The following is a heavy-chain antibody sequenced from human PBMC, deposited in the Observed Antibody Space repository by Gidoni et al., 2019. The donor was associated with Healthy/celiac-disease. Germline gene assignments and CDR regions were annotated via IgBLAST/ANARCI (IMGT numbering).Heavy chain of an antibody. CDR2: INPNSGGT. J-gene: IGHJ4*02. V-gene: IGHV1-2*04. Sequence: QVPLVPAGAAGKKPWASVKVPGQASGFTRTGYHMQWVPQAPGQGLEWMGWINPNSGGTNYAQKFQGWVTMTRDTSISTAYMELSRLRSDDTAVYYCARSTPPIGTYYFDYWGQGTLVTVSS. CDR1: GFTRTGYH. CDR3: ARSTPPIGTYYFDY. D-gene: IGHD1-26*01.